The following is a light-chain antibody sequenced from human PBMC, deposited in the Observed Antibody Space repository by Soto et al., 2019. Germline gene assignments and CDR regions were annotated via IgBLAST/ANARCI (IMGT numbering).Light chain of an antibody. CDR2: EVN. CDR1: SNDVGGYNY. V-gene: IGLV2-8*01. J-gene: IGLJ2*01. Sequence: QSVLTQPPSASGSPGHSVTISCTGTSNDVGGYNYVSWYQHHPGKAPTLLLFEVNKRSSGVPDRFSGSKSGNTASLTVSGLQAEDEADYYCSSYAGSNTVVFGGGTKVTVL. CDR3: SSYAGSNTVV.